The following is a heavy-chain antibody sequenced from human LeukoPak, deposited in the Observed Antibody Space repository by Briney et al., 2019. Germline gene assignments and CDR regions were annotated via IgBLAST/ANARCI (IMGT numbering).Heavy chain of an antibody. CDR2: IYYSGST. V-gene: IGHV4-61*05. Sequence: SETLSLTCTVSSGSISTSNYYWGWIRQPPGKGLEWIGYIYYSGSTNYNPSLKSRVTISVDTSKNQFSLKLSSVTAADTAVYYCARSGRRGYSGYDWFDPWGQGTLVTVSS. CDR1: SGSISTSNYY. CDR3: ARSGRRGYSGYDWFDP. J-gene: IGHJ5*02. D-gene: IGHD5-12*01.